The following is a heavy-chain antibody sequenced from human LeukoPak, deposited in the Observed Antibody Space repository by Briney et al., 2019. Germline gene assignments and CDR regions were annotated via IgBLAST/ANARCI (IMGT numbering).Heavy chain of an antibody. CDR3: AKDPGSGAVAGTFAY. CDR2: ISYDGSNK. Sequence: GRSLRLSCAASGFTFSSYAMHWVRQAPGKGLEWVAVISYDGSNKYYADSVKGRFTISRDNSKNTLYLQMNSLRAEDTAVYYCAKDPGSGAVAGTFAYWGQGTLVTVSS. D-gene: IGHD6-19*01. J-gene: IGHJ4*02. CDR1: GFTFSSYA. V-gene: IGHV3-30*18.